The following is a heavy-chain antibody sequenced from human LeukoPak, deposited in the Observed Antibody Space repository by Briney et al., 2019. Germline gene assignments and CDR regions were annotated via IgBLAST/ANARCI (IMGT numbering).Heavy chain of an antibody. D-gene: IGHD5-24*01. V-gene: IGHV3-7*03. CDR2: IKQDGSEK. CDR1: GFTFSSYW. CDR3: ARDPPRHVQVPCY. Sequence: GGSLRLSCATSGFTFSSYWMTWVRQAPGKGLEWVANIKQDGSEKNYVYSVKGRFTISRDNSKNSLYLQMNSLRAEDTAVYYCARDPPRHVQVPCYWGQGTRVTVSS. J-gene: IGHJ4*02.